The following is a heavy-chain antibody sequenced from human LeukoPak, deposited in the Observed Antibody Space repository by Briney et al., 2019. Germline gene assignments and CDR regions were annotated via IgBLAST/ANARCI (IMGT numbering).Heavy chain of an antibody. CDR1: GFTFSSYA. CDR3: AKAGTAYYDILTVVEFDY. CDR2: ISGSGGST. Sequence: GGSLRLSCAASGFTFSSYAMSWVRQAPGKGLEWVSTISGSGGSTYYADSVKGRFTISRDNSKNTLYLQMNSLRAEDTAVYYCAKAGTAYYDILTVVEFDYWGQGTLVTVSS. J-gene: IGHJ4*02. V-gene: IGHV3-23*01. D-gene: IGHD3-9*01.